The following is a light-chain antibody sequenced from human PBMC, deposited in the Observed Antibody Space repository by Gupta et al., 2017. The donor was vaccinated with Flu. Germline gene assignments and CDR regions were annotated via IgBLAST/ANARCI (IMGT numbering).Light chain of an antibody. CDR1: SSDLGTYNF. CDR3: SSFTNTNTLVV. CDR2: EVS. J-gene: IGLJ2*01. V-gene: IGLV2-14*01. Sequence: QSALTQPASVSGYPGHSITIPCTGPSSDLGTYNFVSWYQHHPGKVPKLIIFEVSNRPSGVSNRFSGSKSGNTASLTISGLQADDEANYYCSSFTNTNTLVVFGGGTKLTVL.